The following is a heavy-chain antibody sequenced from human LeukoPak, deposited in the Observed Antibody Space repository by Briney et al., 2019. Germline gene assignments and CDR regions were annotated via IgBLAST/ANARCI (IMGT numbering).Heavy chain of an antibody. CDR2: INHSGST. Sequence: SETLSLTCAVYGGSFSGYYWSWTRQPPGKGLEWIGEINHSGSTNYNPSLKSRVTISVDTSKNQFSLKLSSVTAADTAVYYCARGGGLGDGSYFDYWGQGTLVTVSS. CDR3: ARGGGLGDGSYFDY. CDR1: GGSFSGYY. J-gene: IGHJ4*02. V-gene: IGHV4-34*01. D-gene: IGHD3-10*01.